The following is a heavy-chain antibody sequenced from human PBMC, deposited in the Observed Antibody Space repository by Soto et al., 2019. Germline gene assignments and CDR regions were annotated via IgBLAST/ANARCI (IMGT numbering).Heavy chain of an antibody. CDR1: GYTFTGYY. Sequence: QVQLVQSGAEVKKPGASVKVSCKASGYTFTGYYMHWVRQAPGQGLEWMGWINPNSGGTNYAQKFQGWVTMTRDTSVSTSYMELSMLRSDDTAVYYCARWDSGDYDAFDIWGQGTMVTVSS. CDR2: INPNSGGT. J-gene: IGHJ3*02. D-gene: IGHD4-17*01. CDR3: ARWDSGDYDAFDI. V-gene: IGHV1-2*04.